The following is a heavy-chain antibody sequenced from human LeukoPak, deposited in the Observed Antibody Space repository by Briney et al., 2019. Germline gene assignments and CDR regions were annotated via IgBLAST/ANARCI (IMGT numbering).Heavy chain of an antibody. V-gene: IGHV4-39*07. CDR1: GGSISSSGFF. Sequence: ASETLSLTCTVSGGSISSSGFFWGWIRQPPGKALEWIGSIYYSGNTYYNPSLKSRVTISVDMSKNQFSLKLTSVTAADTAVYYCARDPHREGYFDYWGQGTLVTVSS. CDR2: IYYSGNT. CDR3: ARDPHREGYFDY. J-gene: IGHJ4*02.